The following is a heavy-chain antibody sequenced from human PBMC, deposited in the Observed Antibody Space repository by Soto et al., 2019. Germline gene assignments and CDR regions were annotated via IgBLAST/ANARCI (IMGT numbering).Heavy chain of an antibody. V-gene: IGHV3-30-3*01. D-gene: IGHD2-15*01. CDR3: ARVLYYYYYGMDV. CDR2: ISYDGSNK. CDR1: GFTFSSYA. Sequence: PVGSLRLSCAASGFTFSSYAMHWVRQAPGKGLEWVAVISYDGSNKYYADSVKGRFTISRDNSKNTLYLQMNSLRAEDTAVYYCARVLYYYYYGMDVWGQGTTVTVSS. J-gene: IGHJ6*02.